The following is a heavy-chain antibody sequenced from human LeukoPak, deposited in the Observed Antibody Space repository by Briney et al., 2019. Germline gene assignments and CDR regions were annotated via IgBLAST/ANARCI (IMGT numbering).Heavy chain of an antibody. CDR3: ARKGYSISWYSP. Sequence: PSETLSLTCTVSGYSISNGYYWGWIRQPPGKGLEWIGSIFHSGSTSWIGSMYQSGSTSYNPSLKSRVTISVDTSKNQFSLKLSSVTAADTAVYYCARKGYSISWYSPWGQGTLVTVSS. J-gene: IGHJ5*02. CDR1: GYSISNGYY. D-gene: IGHD6-13*01. CDR2: MYQSGST. V-gene: IGHV4-38-2*02.